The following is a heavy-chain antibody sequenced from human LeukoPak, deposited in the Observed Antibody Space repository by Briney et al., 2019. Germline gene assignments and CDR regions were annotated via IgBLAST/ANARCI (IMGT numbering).Heavy chain of an antibody. CDR2: IYYTGGET. CDR1: GGSINSYY. J-gene: IGHJ3*02. CDR3: ARQSGGTAAFDI. V-gene: IGHV4-59*08. D-gene: IGHD1-14*01. Sequence: SETLSLTCTVSGGSINSYYWSWIRQPPGKGLEWIGYIYYTGGETNYNPSLKSRLTISVDTSKNQFSLMLTSVTAADTAVYYCARQSGGTAAFDIWAQGTMVTVSS.